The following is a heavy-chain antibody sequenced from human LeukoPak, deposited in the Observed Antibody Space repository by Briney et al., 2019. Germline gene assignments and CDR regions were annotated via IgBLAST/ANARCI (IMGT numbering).Heavy chain of an antibody. V-gene: IGHV3-9*01. Sequence: GGSLRLSCAASGFTFDDYAMHWVRQAPGKGLEWVSGISWNSGSIGYADSVKGRFTISRDNAKNSLYLQMNSLRAEDTAVYYCARDERFYTVTTRGYFDYWGQGTLVTVSS. J-gene: IGHJ4*02. CDR3: ARDERFYTVTTRGYFDY. CDR2: ISWNSGSI. D-gene: IGHD4-11*01. CDR1: GFTFDDYA.